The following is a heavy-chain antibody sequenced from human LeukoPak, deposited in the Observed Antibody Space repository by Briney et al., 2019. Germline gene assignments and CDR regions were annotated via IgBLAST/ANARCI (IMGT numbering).Heavy chain of an antibody. CDR2: ITTSGSI. V-gene: IGHV3-23*01. D-gene: IGHD2-21*01. CDR3: AKAPVWNYYYGLDV. Sequence: GGSLRLSCAASGLTASHNVNNAMSWVRHAPGKGLEWVSGITTSGSIYYADSVKGRFTISRENSNNTLYLHMDSLRAEDTAVYYCAKAPVWNYYYGLDVWGQGTTVTVSS. CDR1: GLTASHNVNNA. J-gene: IGHJ6*02.